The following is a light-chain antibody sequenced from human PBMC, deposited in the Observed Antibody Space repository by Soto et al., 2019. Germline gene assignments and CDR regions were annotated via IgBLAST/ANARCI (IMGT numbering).Light chain of an antibody. Sequence: IVLTQSPGTLSLSPGERATLSCRASQSVSSSYLAWYQQKPGQAPRLLIYGASIRATGIPDRFSGSGSGTDLTLTISRLEPEDCAVHYCQQYDSSPLTFGGGTKVEIK. CDR3: QQYDSSPLT. J-gene: IGKJ4*01. CDR2: GAS. CDR1: QSVSSSY. V-gene: IGKV3-20*01.